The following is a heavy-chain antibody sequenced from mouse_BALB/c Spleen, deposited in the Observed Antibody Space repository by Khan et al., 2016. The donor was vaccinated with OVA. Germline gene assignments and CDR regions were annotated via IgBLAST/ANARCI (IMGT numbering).Heavy chain of an antibody. D-gene: IGHD2-10*01. CDR2: IWSDGST. Sequence: VELVESGPGLVAPSQSLSITCTISGFSLTNYGVHWVRQPPGQGLEWLVVIWSDGSTTYNSALKSRLSISKDNSKSQDFLKMNSLQTDDTAMYYCARQTYYHYCVMDYWGQGTSVTVSS. V-gene: IGHV2-6-1*01. CDR1: GFSLTNYG. CDR3: ARQTYYHYCVMDY. J-gene: IGHJ4*01.